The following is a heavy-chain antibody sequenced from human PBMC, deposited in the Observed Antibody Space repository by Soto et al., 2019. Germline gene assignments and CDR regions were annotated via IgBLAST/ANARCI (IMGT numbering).Heavy chain of an antibody. V-gene: IGHV3-74*01. CDR3: ARAAVAGLNWFDP. D-gene: IGHD6-19*01. CDR1: GFTFSTSW. Sequence: GSLLRSCAASGFTFSTSWMHWVRQAPGKGLVWVSRINSDGSSTSYADFVKGRFTISRDNAKNTLSLQMSSLRVEDTAVYYCARAAVAGLNWFDPWGQGTPVTVSS. CDR2: INSDGSST. J-gene: IGHJ5*02.